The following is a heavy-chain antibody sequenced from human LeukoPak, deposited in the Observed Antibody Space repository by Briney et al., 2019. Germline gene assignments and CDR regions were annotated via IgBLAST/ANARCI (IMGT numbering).Heavy chain of an antibody. D-gene: IGHD4-23*01. Sequence: SVKVSCQASGGTFSSYTITWVRQAPGKGLEWMGGIIPMFDTAFNAEKFQGRVTIPADESTSTAYMELSSLRSEDTAMYYCAKVLGQGNAHAVDIWGQGTMVIVSS. J-gene: IGHJ3*02. CDR3: AKVLGQGNAHAVDI. CDR2: IIPMFDTA. CDR1: GGTFSSYT. V-gene: IGHV1-69*13.